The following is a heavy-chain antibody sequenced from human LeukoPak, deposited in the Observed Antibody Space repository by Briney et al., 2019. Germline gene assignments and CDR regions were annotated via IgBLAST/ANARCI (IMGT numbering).Heavy chain of an antibody. Sequence: GGSLRLSCAASGFTFSSYSMNWVRQAPGKGLEWVSYISSSSSTIYYADSVKGRFTISRDNPKNSLYLQINNLKAEDTAVYYCGRLAHNAWYAIDFWGQGALVTVSS. CDR2: ISSSSSTI. V-gene: IGHV3-48*04. CDR3: GRLAHNAWYAIDF. D-gene: IGHD6-13*01. J-gene: IGHJ4*02. CDR1: GFTFSSYS.